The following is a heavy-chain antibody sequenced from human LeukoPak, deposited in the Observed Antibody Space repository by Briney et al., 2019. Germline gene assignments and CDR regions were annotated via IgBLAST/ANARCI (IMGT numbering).Heavy chain of an antibody. CDR2: IDSDASDT. D-gene: IGHD3-10*01. Sequence: GGSLRLSCAASGFTFSSYWMHWVRHGRGKGLVWVSHIDSDASDTSYADSVKGRFTISRDNARNTLYLQMNSLRAEDTAVYYCARRIFHGRGDGIYGMDVWGQGTTVTVSS. J-gene: IGHJ6*02. V-gene: IGHV3-74*01. CDR1: GFTFSSYW. CDR3: ARRIFHGRGDGIYGMDV.